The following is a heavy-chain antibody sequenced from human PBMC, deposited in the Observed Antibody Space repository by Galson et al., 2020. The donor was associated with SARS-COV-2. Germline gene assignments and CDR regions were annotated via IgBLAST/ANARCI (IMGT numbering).Heavy chain of an antibody. CDR1: GGSIRSYF. J-gene: IGHJ3*01. CDR2: IHFSGTT. Sequence: ASETLSLTCSVSGGSIRSYFWGWIRQPPGRGLEWIGHIHFSGTTKFNSSLKSRLTMSVDTSKNQISLKLRSVTATDTAVYYCAGLVMVVGVMHDALDVWGQGTVVTVSS. CDR3: AGLVMVVGVMHDALDV. V-gene: IGHV4-59*08. D-gene: IGHD3-16*01.